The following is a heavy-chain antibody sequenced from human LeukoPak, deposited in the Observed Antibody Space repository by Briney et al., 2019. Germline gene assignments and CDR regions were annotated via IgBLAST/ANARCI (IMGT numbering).Heavy chain of an antibody. CDR1: GFTFSSYS. CDR3: ARVAGATFYDLIVY. Sequence: GGSLRLSCAASGFTFSSYSMNWVRQAPGKGLEWVSYISSSSSTIYYADSVKGRFTISRDNAKNSLYLQMNSLGDEDTAVYYCARVAGATFYDLIVYWGQGTLVAVSS. V-gene: IGHV3-48*02. CDR2: ISSSSSTI. J-gene: IGHJ4*02. D-gene: IGHD2/OR15-2a*01.